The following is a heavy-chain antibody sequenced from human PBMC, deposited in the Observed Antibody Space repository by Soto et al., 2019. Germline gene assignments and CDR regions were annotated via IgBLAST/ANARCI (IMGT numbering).Heavy chain of an antibody. V-gene: IGHV1-2*04. CDR1: GYTFTGYY. CDR3: ARDLVRGVGFYYYYGMDV. Sequence: DSVKVSCKASGYTFTGYYMHWVRQAPGQGLEWMGWINPNSGGTNYAQKFQGWVTMARDTSISTAYMELSRLRSDDTAVYYCARDLVRGVGFYYYYGMDVWGQGTTVTVSS. J-gene: IGHJ6*02. D-gene: IGHD3-10*01. CDR2: INPNSGGT.